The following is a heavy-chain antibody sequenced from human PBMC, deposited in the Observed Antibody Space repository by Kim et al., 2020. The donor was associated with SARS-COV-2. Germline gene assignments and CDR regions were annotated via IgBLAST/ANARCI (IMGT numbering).Heavy chain of an antibody. V-gene: IGHV3-23*01. D-gene: IGHD3-10*01. Sequence: GGSLRLSCAASGFTFSSYAMSWVRQAPGKGLEWVSAISGSGGSTYYADSVKGRFTISRDNSKNTLYLQMNSLRAEDTAVYYCTELAFDYYYGMDVWGQGTTFTVSS. CDR2: ISGSGGST. J-gene: IGHJ6*02. CDR3: TELAFDYYYGMDV. CDR1: GFTFSSYA.